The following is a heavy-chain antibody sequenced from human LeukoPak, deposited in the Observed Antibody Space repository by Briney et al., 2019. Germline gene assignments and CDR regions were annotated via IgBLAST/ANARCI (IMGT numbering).Heavy chain of an antibody. J-gene: IGHJ4*02. V-gene: IGHV1-2*04. CDR1: GYTFTGYY. D-gene: IGHD3-16*01. CDR2: INPNSGGT. Sequence: ASVKVSCKASGYTFTGYYMHWVRQAPGQGLEWMGWINPNSGGTNYAQKFQGWVTMTRDTSISTAYMELSRLRSDDTAVYYCAREPAWGGEYYFDYWGQGTLVTVSS. CDR3: AREPAWGGEYYFDY.